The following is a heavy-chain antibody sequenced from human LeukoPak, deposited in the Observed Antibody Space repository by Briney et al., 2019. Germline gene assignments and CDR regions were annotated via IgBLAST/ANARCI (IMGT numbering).Heavy chain of an antibody. CDR1: GYTFTNYG. Sequence: ASVKVSCKASGYTFTNYGISWVRQAPGQGLEWMGWISAYNGNTNYAQKLQGRVTMTTDTSTSTAYMELRSLRSDDTAVYYCARAPGGGGYVIFGYYYYGMDVWGQGTTVTVSS. V-gene: IGHV1-18*01. CDR2: ISAYNGNT. CDR3: ARAPGGGGYVIFGYYYYGMDV. J-gene: IGHJ6*02. D-gene: IGHD5-12*01.